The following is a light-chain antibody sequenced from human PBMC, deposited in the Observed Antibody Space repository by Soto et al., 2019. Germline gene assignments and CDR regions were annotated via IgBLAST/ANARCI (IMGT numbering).Light chain of an antibody. Sequence: QSALTQPASVSGSPGQSITISCTGTSSDVGGYNYVSWFQQYPGKAPKLMIFEVSNRPSGVSNRFSGSKSGNTASLTISGLQAEDEGNYYCSSYTSSSPHVFGGGTKVTVL. J-gene: IGLJ2*01. V-gene: IGLV2-14*01. CDR3: SSYTSSSPHV. CDR2: EVS. CDR1: SSDVGGYNY.